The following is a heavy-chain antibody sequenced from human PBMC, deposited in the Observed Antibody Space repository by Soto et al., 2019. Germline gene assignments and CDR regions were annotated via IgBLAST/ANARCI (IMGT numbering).Heavy chain of an antibody. CDR2: IYHSGST. D-gene: IGHD4-4*01. Sequence: SETLSLTCTVSGGSISSSNWWSWVRQPPGKGLEWIGEIYHSGSTNYNPSLKSRVTISVDTSKNQFSLKLSSVTAADTAVYYCARDLRSTVRGNNWFDPWGQGTLVTVSS. J-gene: IGHJ5*02. V-gene: IGHV4-4*02. CDR1: GGSISSSNW. CDR3: ARDLRSTVRGNNWFDP.